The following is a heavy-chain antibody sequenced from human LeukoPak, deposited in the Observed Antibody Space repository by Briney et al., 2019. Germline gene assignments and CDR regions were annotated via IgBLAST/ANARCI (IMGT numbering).Heavy chain of an antibody. CDR3: ARAIKDHRGFDP. CDR1: GGTFSSYA. CDR2: IIPIFGTA. V-gene: IGHV1-69*13. Sequence: SVKVSCKASGGTFSSYAISWVRQAPGQGLEWMGGIIPIFGTANYAQKFQGRVTITADESTSTAYMELSSLRSEDTAVYYCARAIKDHRGFDPWGQGTLVTVSS. J-gene: IGHJ5*02. D-gene: IGHD1-14*01.